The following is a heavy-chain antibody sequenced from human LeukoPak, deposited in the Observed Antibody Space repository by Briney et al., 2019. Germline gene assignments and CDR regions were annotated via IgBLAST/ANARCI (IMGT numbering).Heavy chain of an antibody. J-gene: IGHJ4*02. CDR2: ISTYNGST. CDR3: GRDYRATGIILVFDY. CDR1: GYTFTSYG. V-gene: IGHV1-18*01. Sequence: ASVKVSCKASGYTFTSYGISWVRQAPGQGLEWMGWISTYNGSTNYAQNFQGRVTMTTDTSTSTAYMELRSLRSDDTAVYYCGRDYRATGIILVFDYWGQGTLVTVSS. D-gene: IGHD1-26*01.